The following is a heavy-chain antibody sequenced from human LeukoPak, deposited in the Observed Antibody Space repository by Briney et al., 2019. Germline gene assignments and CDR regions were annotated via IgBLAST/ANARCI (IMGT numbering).Heavy chain of an antibody. Sequence: SQTLSLTCTVSGGSISSGSYYWRWLRQPAGRGLEWIGHIYTSGSPNYNPSLKSRVTMSVDTSKNQSSLKLSSVTAADTAVYYCARGPGTNLDYWGQGTLVTVSS. J-gene: IGHJ4*02. D-gene: IGHD1-26*01. CDR1: GGSISSGSYY. V-gene: IGHV4-61*09. CDR3: ARGPGTNLDY. CDR2: IYTSGSP.